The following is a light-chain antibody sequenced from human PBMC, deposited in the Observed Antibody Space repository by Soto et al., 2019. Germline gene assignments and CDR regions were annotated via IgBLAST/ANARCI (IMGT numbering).Light chain of an antibody. V-gene: IGLV2-14*03. CDR1: SSDVGGYKY. J-gene: IGLJ1*01. Sequence: QSALTQPASVSGSPGQSITISCTGTSSDVGGYKYVSWYQQYPGKAPKLMIYDVNNRPSGVSNRFSGSKSGNTASLTISGLQAEDEADYYCSSYTSSSTYVVGTGTKLTVL. CDR2: DVN. CDR3: SSYTSSSTYV.